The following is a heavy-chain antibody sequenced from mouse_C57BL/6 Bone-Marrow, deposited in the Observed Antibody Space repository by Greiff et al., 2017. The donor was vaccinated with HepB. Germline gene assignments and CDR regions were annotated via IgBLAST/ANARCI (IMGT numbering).Heavy chain of an antibody. CDR1: GFSLTNYG. J-gene: IGHJ2*01. CDR2: IWSGGSP. D-gene: IGHD2-5*01. V-gene: IGHV2-2*01. CDR3: ARMAYYSNSNYFDN. Sequence: VQLQQSGPGLVQPSQSLSITCTVSGFSLTNYGVHWVRQSPGKGLEWLGAIWSGGSPDYNAAFISRLSISKDNSESQVFFKTNSLQADDTAIYYCARMAYYSNSNYFDNWGQGTTLTVSS.